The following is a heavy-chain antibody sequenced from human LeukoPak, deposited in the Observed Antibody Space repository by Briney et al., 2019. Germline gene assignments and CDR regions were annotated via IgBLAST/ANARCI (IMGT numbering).Heavy chain of an antibody. Sequence: ASVKVSCKASGGPFSSYAVSWVRQAPGQGLEWMGGIIPIFGTANYAQKFQGRVTITTDESTSTAYMELSSLRSEDTAVYYCASDINRYYDFWSGYYYWGQGTLVTVSS. V-gene: IGHV1-69*05. CDR3: ASDINRYYDFWSGYYY. D-gene: IGHD3-3*01. CDR2: IIPIFGTA. J-gene: IGHJ4*02. CDR1: GGPFSSYA.